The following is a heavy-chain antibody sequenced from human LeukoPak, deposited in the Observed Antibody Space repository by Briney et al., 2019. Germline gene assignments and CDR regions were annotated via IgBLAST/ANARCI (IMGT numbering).Heavy chain of an antibody. V-gene: IGHV3-53*01. D-gene: IGHD5-24*01. CDR1: GFTVSSNY. CDR3: ARDSGYGYNTFPTADY. CDR2: IYSGGST. Sequence: PGGSLRLSCAASGFTVSSNYMSWVRQAPGKGLEWVSVIYSGGSTYYADSVKGRFKISRDNSKNTLYLQMNSLRVEDTAVYYCARDSGYGYNTFPTADYWGQRIMVAASS. J-gene: IGHJ4*02.